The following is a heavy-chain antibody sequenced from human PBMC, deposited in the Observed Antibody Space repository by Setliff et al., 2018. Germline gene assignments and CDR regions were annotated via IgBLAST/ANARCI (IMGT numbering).Heavy chain of an antibody. J-gene: IGHJ3*02. Sequence: SETLSLTCTVSGGSISSSSYHWGWIRQHPGKGLEWIGYIYYSGNTYYNPSLKSRVTTSVDTSKNQFSLKLSSVTAADTAVYYCARVPRFTDTRNAFDIWGQGTMVTVSS. CDR1: GGSISSSSYH. CDR2: IYYSGNT. V-gene: IGHV4-31*02. CDR3: ARVPRFTDTRNAFDI. D-gene: IGHD5-18*01.